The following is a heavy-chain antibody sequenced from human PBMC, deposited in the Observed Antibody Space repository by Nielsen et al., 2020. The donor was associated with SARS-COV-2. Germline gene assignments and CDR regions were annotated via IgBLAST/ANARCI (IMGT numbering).Heavy chain of an antibody. J-gene: IGHJ4*02. CDR2: LSGRSDYI. CDR3: TRDRAQKVGYDN. CDR1: GFTFSSHS. D-gene: IGHD1-26*01. Sequence: GESLKISCAASGFTFSSHSMNWVRQAPGKGLEWVSSLSGRSDYIYYADSVKGRFTISRDNAKNSLYLQMNSLRAEDTAVYYCTRDRAQKVGYDNWGQGTLVTVSS. V-gene: IGHV3-21*01.